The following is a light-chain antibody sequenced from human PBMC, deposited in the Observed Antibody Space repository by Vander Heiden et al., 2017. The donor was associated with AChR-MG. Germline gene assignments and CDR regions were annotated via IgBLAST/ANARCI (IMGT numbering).Light chain of an antibody. CDR3: LYSYSTLT. Sequence: DIQMTQSPSSLSASVGDRVTITCRASQSISSYLNWYLQKPVKAPKLLIYAASSLQTGVPSRLRGSGSGTDFTLTISMLLPEDFATFYWLYSYSTLTFGQGGKVEIK. J-gene: IGKJ1*01. CDR1: QSISSY. CDR2: AAS. V-gene: IGKV1-39*01.